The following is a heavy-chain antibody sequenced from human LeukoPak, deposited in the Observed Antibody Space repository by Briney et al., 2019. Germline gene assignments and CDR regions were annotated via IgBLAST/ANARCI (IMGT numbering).Heavy chain of an antibody. Sequence: GGSLRLSCAASGFNFSSYSMNWVRQAPGKGLEWVSSISSSSSYIYYADSVKGRFTISRDNAKNSLYLQMNSLRAEDTAVYYCAREVREYQLLGSIDYWGQGTLVTVSS. CDR3: AREVREYQLLGSIDY. CDR1: GFNFSSYS. D-gene: IGHD2-2*01. V-gene: IGHV3-21*01. CDR2: ISSSSSYI. J-gene: IGHJ4*02.